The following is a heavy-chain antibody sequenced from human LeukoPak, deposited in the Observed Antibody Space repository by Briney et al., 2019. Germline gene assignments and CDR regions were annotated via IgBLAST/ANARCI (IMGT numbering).Heavy chain of an antibody. CDR1: GFTFSNAW. D-gene: IGHD2-2*01. J-gene: IGHJ6*02. CDR2: IKSKTDGGTT. Sequence: GGSLRLSCSASGFTFSNAWMSWVRQAPGKGLEWVGRIKSKTDGGTTDYAPPVKGRFTISRDESKNPLYRQMNNLKTEDTAVYYCTTASLRYCSSTSCQTNYYYGMDVWGRGTTVTVSS. V-gene: IGHV3-15*01. CDR3: TTASLRYCSSTSCQTNYYYGMDV.